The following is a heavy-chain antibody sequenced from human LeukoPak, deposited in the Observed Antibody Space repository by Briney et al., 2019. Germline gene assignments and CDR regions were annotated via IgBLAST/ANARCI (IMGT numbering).Heavy chain of an antibody. CDR2: IYYTGST. CDR1: GGSISNNY. V-gene: IGHV4-59*08. CDR3: AKYKPSGRVWVGFDI. J-gene: IGHJ3*02. Sequence: PSETLSHTCLVSGGSISNNYWAWIRQPTGKGLEWIGQIYYTGSTSYNPHLRSRVSMSVDTSKNQFSLRLTSVTAADTALYYCAKYKPSGRVWVGFDIWGQGTWVTVSS. D-gene: IGHD3-16*01.